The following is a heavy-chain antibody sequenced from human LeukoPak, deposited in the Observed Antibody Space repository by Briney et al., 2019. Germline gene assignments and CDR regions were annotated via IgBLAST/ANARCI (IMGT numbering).Heavy chain of an antibody. CDR1: GFTFRSYG. Sequence: GGSLRLSCAASGFTFRSYGMSWVRQAPGKGLEWVSSLSGSGGSTYHADSVKGRFTISRDNSKNTLFLHMNSLRAEDTAVYYCAKALGGYDFDYWGQGTLVTVSS. D-gene: IGHD3-16*01. CDR3: AKALGGYDFDY. CDR2: LSGSGGST. V-gene: IGHV3-23*01. J-gene: IGHJ4*02.